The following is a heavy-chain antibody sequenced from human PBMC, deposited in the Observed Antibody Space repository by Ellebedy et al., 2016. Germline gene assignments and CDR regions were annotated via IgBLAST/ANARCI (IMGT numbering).Heavy chain of an antibody. CDR3: AKDRYDFWSGYYLTDY. CDR1: GFIFDHYT. J-gene: IGHJ4*02. CDR2: ISWDGVST. V-gene: IGHV3-43*01. Sequence: GESLKISXAASGFIFDHYTMHWVRQAPGKGLGWVSLISWDGVSTYYADSVKGRFTISKDNRKNSLYLQMNSLRAEDTALYYCAKDRYDFWSGYYLTDYWGQGTLVTVSS. D-gene: IGHD3-3*01.